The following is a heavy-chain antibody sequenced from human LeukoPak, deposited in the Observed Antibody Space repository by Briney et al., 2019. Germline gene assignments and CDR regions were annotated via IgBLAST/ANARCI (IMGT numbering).Heavy chain of an antibody. J-gene: IGHJ5*02. CDR2: ISSSGSTI. V-gene: IGHV3-11*01. Sequence: TGGSLRLSCAASGFTFSDYYMSWIRQAPGKGLEWVSYISSSGSTIYYADSVKGRFTISRDNSKNTLYLQMNSLRAEDTAVYYCAKGFFSGWYNWFDPWGQGTLVTVSS. CDR3: AKGFFSGWYNWFDP. D-gene: IGHD6-19*01. CDR1: GFTFSDYY.